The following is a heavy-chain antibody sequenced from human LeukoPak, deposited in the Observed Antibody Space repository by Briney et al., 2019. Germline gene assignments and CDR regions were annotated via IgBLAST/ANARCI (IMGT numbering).Heavy chain of an antibody. CDR1: GYTFTSYA. Sequence: ASVKVSCKASGYTFTSYAMNWVRQAPGQGLEWMGWINTNTGNPTYAQGFTGRFVFSLDTSVSTAYLQISSLKAEDTAVYYCARGNGFLEWLLRAQGKNYYYYMDVWGKGTTVTVSS. J-gene: IGHJ6*03. CDR2: INTNTGNP. V-gene: IGHV7-4-1*02. D-gene: IGHD3-3*01. CDR3: ARGNGFLEWLLRAQGKNYYYYMDV.